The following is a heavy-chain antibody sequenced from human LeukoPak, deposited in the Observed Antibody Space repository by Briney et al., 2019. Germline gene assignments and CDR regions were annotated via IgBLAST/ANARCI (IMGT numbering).Heavy chain of an antibody. Sequence: PGGSLRLSCAASGFTFSSYAMSWVRQAPGKGLEWVSAISGSGGSTYYADSVKGRFTISRDNSKNTLYLQTNSLRAEDTAVYYCAKDRHYYDSSGYPFDYWGQGTLVTVSS. CDR3: AKDRHYYDSSGYPFDY. D-gene: IGHD3-22*01. V-gene: IGHV3-23*01. J-gene: IGHJ4*02. CDR1: GFTFSSYA. CDR2: ISGSGGST.